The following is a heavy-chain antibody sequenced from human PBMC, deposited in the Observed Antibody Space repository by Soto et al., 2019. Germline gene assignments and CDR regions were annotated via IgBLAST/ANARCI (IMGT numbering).Heavy chain of an antibody. V-gene: IGHV4-34*01. CDR2: INHSGST. CDR3: ARERAVPSWIDP. J-gene: IGHJ5*02. D-gene: IGHD6-19*01. CDR1: GGSFSGYY. Sequence: QVQLQQWGAGLLKPSETLSLTCAVYGGSFSGYYWSWIRQPPGKGLEWIGEINHSGSTNYNPSLKSRVTISVDTSKNQFSLKMTSVTAADTAVYYCARERAVPSWIDPWGQGIRVTVSS.